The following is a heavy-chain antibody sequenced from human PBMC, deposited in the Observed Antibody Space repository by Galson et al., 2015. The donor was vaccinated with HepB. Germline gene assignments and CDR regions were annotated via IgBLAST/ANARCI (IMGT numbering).Heavy chain of an antibody. V-gene: IGHV3-23*01. Sequence: SLRLSCAASGFTFSSYAMSWVRQAPGKGLEWVSVISGSGGSTYYADSVKGRFTISRDNSKNTLYLQTNSLRAEDTAVYYCAKTRQLQTLDYWGQGTQVTVSS. D-gene: IGHD1-7*01. CDR3: AKTRQLQTLDY. CDR1: GFTFSSYA. CDR2: ISGSGGST. J-gene: IGHJ4*02.